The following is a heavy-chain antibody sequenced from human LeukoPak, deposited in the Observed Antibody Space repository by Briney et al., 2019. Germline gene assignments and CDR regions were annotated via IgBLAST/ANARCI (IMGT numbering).Heavy chain of an antibody. CDR3: ARGSGYPNYFDY. J-gene: IGHJ4*02. Sequence: SQTLSLTCAVSGGSISSGGYSWSWIRQPPGKGLEWIGYIYHSGSTYYNPSLKSRVTISVDRSKNQFSLKLSSVTAADTAVYYCARGSGYPNYFDYWGQGTLVTVSS. V-gene: IGHV4-30-2*01. D-gene: IGHD5-12*01. CDR2: IYHSGST. CDR1: GGSISSGGYS.